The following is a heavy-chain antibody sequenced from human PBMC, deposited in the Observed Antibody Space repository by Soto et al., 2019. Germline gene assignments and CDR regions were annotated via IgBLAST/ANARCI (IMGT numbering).Heavy chain of an antibody. J-gene: IGHJ3*02. CDR2: MNPNSGNT. D-gene: IGHD3-3*01. V-gene: IGHV1-8*01. CDR1: GYTFTSYV. Sequence: QVQLVQSGAEVKKPRASVKVSCKASGYTFTSYVINSVRQATGQGVEWMGWMNPNSGNTGYAQKFQGRVTMTRNTPISTAYMELRSLRSEATAVYYCAGDGGLVIIPGSAFDIWGQGTMVAVSS. CDR3: AGDGGLVIIPGSAFDI.